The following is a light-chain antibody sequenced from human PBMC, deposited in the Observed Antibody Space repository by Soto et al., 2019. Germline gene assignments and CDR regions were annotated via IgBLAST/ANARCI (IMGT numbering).Light chain of an antibody. V-gene: IGKV3-20*01. CDR2: GAS. J-gene: IGKJ4*01. CDR3: RQYGRSLEFA. CDR1: QSVSSSY. Sequence: EIVLTQSPGTLSLSPGERATLSSRAIQSVSSSYLAWYQQKPGQAPRLLIYGASSRATGIPDRFSGSGSGTDFTLTISRLDPEDFAVYYCRQYGRSLEFAVGGGTKVDIK.